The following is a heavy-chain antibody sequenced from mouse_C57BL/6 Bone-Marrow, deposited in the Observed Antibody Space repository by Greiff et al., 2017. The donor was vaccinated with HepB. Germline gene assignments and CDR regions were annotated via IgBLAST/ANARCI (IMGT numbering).Heavy chain of an antibody. V-gene: IGHV5-6*01. J-gene: IGHJ3*01. CDR2: ISSGGSYT. CDR3: ARHRWTY. CDR1: GFTFSSYG. D-gene: IGHD1-1*02. Sequence: VQLVESGGDLVKPGGSLKLSCAASGFTFSSYGMSWVRQTPDKRLEWVATISSGGSYTYYPDSVKGRFTISRDNAKNTLYLQMSSLKSEDTAMYYCARHRWTYWGQGTLVTVSA.